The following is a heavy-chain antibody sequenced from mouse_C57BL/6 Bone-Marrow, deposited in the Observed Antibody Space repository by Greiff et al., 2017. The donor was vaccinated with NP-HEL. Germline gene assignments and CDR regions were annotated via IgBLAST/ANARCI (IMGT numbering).Heavy chain of an antibody. Sequence: GAELVKPGASVKLSCKASGYTFTSYWMHWVKQRPGQGLEWIGMIHPNSCSTNYNEKFKSKATLTVDKSSSTAYMQLSSLASEDSAVYYCARMDYGSSPLAYWGQGTLVTVSA. J-gene: IGHJ3*01. CDR1: GYTFTSYW. D-gene: IGHD1-1*01. CDR2: IHPNSCST. V-gene: IGHV1-64*01. CDR3: ARMDYGSSPLAY.